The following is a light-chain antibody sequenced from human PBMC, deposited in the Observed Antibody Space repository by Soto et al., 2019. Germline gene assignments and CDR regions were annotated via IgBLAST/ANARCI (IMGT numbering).Light chain of an antibody. CDR1: SGYVGTYSL. Sequence: QSVLAQPASASVSPGQLITISCPGASGYVGTYSLVSWYQQHPGKAPKVVIYEGHKRPSGVPDRCAGSTSGNTASLTRSELQADAEADYYCIPYTGSSASYVFGTG. V-gene: IGLV2-14*02. J-gene: IGLJ1*01. CDR3: IPYTGSSASYV. CDR2: EGH.